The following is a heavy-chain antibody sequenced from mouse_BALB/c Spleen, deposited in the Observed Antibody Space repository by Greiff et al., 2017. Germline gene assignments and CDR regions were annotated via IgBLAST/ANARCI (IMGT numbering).Heavy chain of an antibody. V-gene: IGHV1S81*02. J-gene: IGHJ4*01. D-gene: IGHD1-1*01. CDR3: ARRYGSSYYYAMDY. Sequence: VQLQQPGAELVKPGASVKLSCKASGYTFTSYWMHWVKQRPGQGLEWIGEINPSNGRTNYNEKFKSKATLTVDRSSSTAYMQLSSLTSEDSAVYYCARRYGSSYYYAMDYWGQGTSVTVSS. CDR2: INPSNGRT. CDR1: GYTFTSYW.